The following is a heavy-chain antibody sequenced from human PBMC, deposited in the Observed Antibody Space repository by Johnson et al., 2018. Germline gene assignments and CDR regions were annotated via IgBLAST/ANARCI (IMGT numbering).Heavy chain of an antibody. CDR3: AREPALSMSDAVDI. Sequence: VQLVESGGGLVQPGGSXRLSCAASGFSFSSYWMHWVRQAPGKGLVWVSRINRDGSSTYYADSVKGRFTISRDNAKNTLYLQVNSLRAEDTAVYYCAREPALSMSDAVDIWGQGTMVTVSS. J-gene: IGHJ3*02. CDR1: GFSFSSYW. CDR2: INRDGSST. V-gene: IGHV3-74*01. D-gene: IGHD2-15*01.